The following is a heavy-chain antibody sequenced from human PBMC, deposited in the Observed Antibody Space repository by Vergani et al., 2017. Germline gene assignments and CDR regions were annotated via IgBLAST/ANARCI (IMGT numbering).Heavy chain of an antibody. J-gene: IGHJ5*02. Sequence: QLQLQESGPGLVKPSATLSLTCSVSGASIRSSNYYCGWIRQPPGEGLEWVASIYYSWGTYYNPSLKSRVTISVDTSKNLFSLKLISVTAADTAVYFCAGHSSVEWLVKLGWIDPWGQGILVTVSS. CDR3: AGHSSVEWLVKLGWIDP. D-gene: IGHD6-19*01. V-gene: IGHV4-39*01. CDR2: IYYSWGT. CDR1: GASIRSSNYY.